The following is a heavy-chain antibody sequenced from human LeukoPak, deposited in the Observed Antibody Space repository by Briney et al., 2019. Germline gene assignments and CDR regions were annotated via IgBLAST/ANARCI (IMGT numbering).Heavy chain of an antibody. V-gene: IGHV3-23*01. Sequence: GGSLRLSCAASGFTFSSYAMSCGRQAPGEGLEWVSAISGSGGGTYYADSVKGRFTISRDNSKNKLYLQMNSLRAEDTAVYYCATLATTKKRDIAYWGQGTPVTVSS. J-gene: IGHJ4*02. CDR3: ATLATTKKRDIAY. CDR1: GFTFSSYA. CDR2: ISGSGGGT. D-gene: IGHD5-12*01.